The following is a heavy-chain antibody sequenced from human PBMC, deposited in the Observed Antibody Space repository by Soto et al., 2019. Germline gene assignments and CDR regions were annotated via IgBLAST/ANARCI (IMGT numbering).Heavy chain of an antibody. J-gene: IGHJ6*02. D-gene: IGHD2-2*02. Sequence: GGSLRLSCAASGFTFSNAWMSWVRQAPGKGLEWVGRIKSKTDGGTTDYAAPVKGRFTISRDDSKNTLYMQMNSLKTEDTAVYYCTTVAVVPAAIIGDYYSNGMDVWGQGTAVTVSS. CDR1: GFTFSNAW. CDR3: TTVAVVPAAIIGDYYSNGMDV. CDR2: IKSKTDGGTT. V-gene: IGHV3-15*01.